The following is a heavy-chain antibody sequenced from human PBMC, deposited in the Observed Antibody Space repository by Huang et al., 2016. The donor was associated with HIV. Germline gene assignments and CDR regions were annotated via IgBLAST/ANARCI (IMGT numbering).Heavy chain of an antibody. V-gene: IGHV1-69*01. CDR3: ARDRKYDNAWYWFDP. CDR2: IIPIFGTP. Sequence: QVQLVQSGAEVKKPGSSVRVSCEASGGTFSSYASNWVRQAPGQGLEWMGGIIPIFGTPNYAQKFQGRVTITADESTSTAYMELSSLRSDDTAVNYCARDRKYDNAWYWFDPWGQGTLVTVSS. CDR1: GGTFSSYA. D-gene: IGHD1-1*01. J-gene: IGHJ5*02.